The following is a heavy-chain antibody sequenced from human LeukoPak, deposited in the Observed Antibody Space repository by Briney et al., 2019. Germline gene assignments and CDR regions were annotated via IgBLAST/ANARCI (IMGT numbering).Heavy chain of an antibody. CDR1: GGPISSYY. D-gene: IGHD3-9*01. J-gene: IGHJ4*02. Sequence: SETLSLTCTVSGGPISSYYWSWIRQPPGKGLEWIGYIYYSGSTNYNPSLKSRVTISVDTSKNQFSLKLSSVTAADTAVYYCARMYYDILTGYYFDYWGQGTLVTVSS. V-gene: IGHV4-59*08. CDR2: IYYSGST. CDR3: ARMYYDILTGYYFDY.